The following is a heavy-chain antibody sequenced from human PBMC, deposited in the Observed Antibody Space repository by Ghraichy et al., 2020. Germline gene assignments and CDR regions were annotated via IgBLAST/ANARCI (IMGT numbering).Heavy chain of an antibody. J-gene: IGHJ6*03. CDR2: MSSRSDRV. Sequence: LSLTCAASGFTFSDSAINWVRQAAGKGLEWLSYMSSRSDRVHYADSVKGRFTISRDNARNSVFLQMNSLTAEDTAVYYCARDPRSWSVIYMDVWGKGTTVTVSS. CDR3: ARDPRSWSVIYMDV. D-gene: IGHD2-15*01. V-gene: IGHV3-48*01. CDR1: GFTFSDSA.